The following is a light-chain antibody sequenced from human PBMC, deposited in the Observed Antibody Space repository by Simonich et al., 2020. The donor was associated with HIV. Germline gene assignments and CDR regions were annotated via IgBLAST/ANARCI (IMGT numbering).Light chain of an antibody. CDR3: CSYASSNTLI. V-gene: IGLV2-23*01. CDR2: EGT. Sequence: QSALTQPASVSGSPGQSIPISCPRTRSDVGSYNVVSWYQHHPGKAPKLIIYEGTKRPSGVSNRFSGSKSGNTASLTISGLQAEDEADYYCCSYASSNTLIFGGGTKLTVL. J-gene: IGLJ2*01. CDR1: RSDVGSYNV.